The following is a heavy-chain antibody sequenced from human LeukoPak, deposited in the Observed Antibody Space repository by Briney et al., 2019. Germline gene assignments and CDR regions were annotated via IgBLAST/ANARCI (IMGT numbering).Heavy chain of an antibody. V-gene: IGHV3-7*01. Sequence: GGSLRLSCAASGFTVSSNYMSWVRQAPGKGLEWVANIKQDGSEKYYVDSVKGRFTISRDNAKNSLYLQMNSLRAEDTAVYYCARWAMMRPFDYWGQGTLVTVSS. CDR2: IKQDGSEK. J-gene: IGHJ4*02. D-gene: IGHD3-22*01. CDR3: ARWAMMRPFDY. CDR1: GFTVSSNY.